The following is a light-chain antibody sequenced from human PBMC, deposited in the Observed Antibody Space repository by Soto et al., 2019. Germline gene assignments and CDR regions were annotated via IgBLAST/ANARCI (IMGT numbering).Light chain of an antibody. CDR2: DAS. CDR3: QQYNSYPWT. Sequence: DIQKTQSPSTLTASVGDRVTITCRASQSISSWLAWYQQKPGKAPKLLIYDASSLESGVPSRFSGSGSGTEFTLTISSLQPDDFATYYCQQYNSYPWTFGQGTKVGI. V-gene: IGKV1-5*01. CDR1: QSISSW. J-gene: IGKJ1*01.